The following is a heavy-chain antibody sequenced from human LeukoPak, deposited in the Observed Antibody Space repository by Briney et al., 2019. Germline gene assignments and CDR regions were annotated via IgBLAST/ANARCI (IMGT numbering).Heavy chain of an antibody. CDR1: GYTFAGYY. D-gene: IGHD2-2*02. V-gene: IGHV1-2*02. CDR3: AREEHDIVVVPAAIGWFDP. Sequence: ASVKVSCKASGYTFAGYYMHWVRQAPGQGLEWMGWINPNSGGTNYAQKFQGRVTMTRDTSISTAYMELSRLRSDDTAVYYCAREEHDIVVVPAAIGWFDPWGQGTLVTVSS. J-gene: IGHJ5*02. CDR2: INPNSGGT.